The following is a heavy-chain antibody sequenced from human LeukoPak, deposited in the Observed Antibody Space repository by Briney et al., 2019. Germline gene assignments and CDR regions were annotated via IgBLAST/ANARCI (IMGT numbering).Heavy chain of an antibody. V-gene: IGHV1-69-2*01. J-gene: IGHJ4*02. CDR2: VDPEDGET. D-gene: IGHD4-11*01. Sequence: ATVKISCKVSGYTFTDYYMHWVQQAPGKGLEWMGLVDPEDGETIYAQMFQGRVTITADTSTDTAYMELSSLRSEDTAMYYCATTSNRARYFDFWGQGTLVTVSS. CDR1: GYTFTDYY. CDR3: ATTSNRARYFDF.